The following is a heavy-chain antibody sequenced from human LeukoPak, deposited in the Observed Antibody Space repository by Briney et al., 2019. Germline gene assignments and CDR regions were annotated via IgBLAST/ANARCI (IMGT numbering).Heavy chain of an antibody. Sequence: SETLSLTCTVSGGSISSSSYYWGWIRQPPGKGLEWIGSIYYSGSTYYNPSLKSRVTISVDTSKNQFSLKLSSVTAADTAVYYCARLSGGRNWEPLDYWGQGTLVTVSS. CDR3: ARLSGGRNWEPLDY. CDR2: IYYSGST. D-gene: IGHD1-26*01. CDR1: GGSISSSSYY. J-gene: IGHJ4*02. V-gene: IGHV4-39*01.